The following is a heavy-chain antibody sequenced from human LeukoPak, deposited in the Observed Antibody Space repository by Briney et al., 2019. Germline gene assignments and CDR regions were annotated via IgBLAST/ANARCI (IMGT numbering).Heavy chain of an antibody. D-gene: IGHD4-17*01. CDR3: ARVTDYGDYLDY. J-gene: IGHJ4*02. CDR1: GGSISSYY. V-gene: IGHV4-59*01. Sequence: PSETLSLTCTVSGGSISSYYWSWIRQPLGKGLEWIGYIYYSGSTNYNPSLKSRVTISVDTSKNQFSLKLSSVTAADTAVYYCARVTDYGDYLDYWGQGTLVTVSS. CDR2: IYYSGST.